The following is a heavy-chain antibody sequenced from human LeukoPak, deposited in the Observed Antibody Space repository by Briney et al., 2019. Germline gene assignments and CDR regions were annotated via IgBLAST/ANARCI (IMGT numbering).Heavy chain of an antibody. V-gene: IGHV4-59*01. Sequence: PSETLSLTCAVYGGSFSSYYWSWIRQPPGKGLEWIGYIYYSGSTNYNPSLKSRVTISVDTSKNQFSLKLSSVTAADTAVYYCARMAVWDSSSWYFGYWGQGTLVTVSS. CDR2: IYYSGST. CDR3: ARMAVWDSSSWYFGY. J-gene: IGHJ4*02. CDR1: GGSFSSYY. D-gene: IGHD6-13*01.